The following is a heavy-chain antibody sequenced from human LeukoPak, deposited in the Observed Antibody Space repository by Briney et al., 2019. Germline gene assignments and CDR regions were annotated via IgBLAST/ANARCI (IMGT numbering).Heavy chain of an antibody. Sequence: GGSLRLSCAASGFTFSSYGMHWVRQAPGKGLEWVAVISYDGSNKYYADSVKGRFTISRDNSKNTMYLQMNSLRAGDTAVYYCAKVDTAMDPGGYWGQGNLVTVSS. V-gene: IGHV3-30*18. D-gene: IGHD5-18*01. CDR2: ISYDGSNK. CDR3: AKVDTAMDPGGY. J-gene: IGHJ4*02. CDR1: GFTFSSYG.